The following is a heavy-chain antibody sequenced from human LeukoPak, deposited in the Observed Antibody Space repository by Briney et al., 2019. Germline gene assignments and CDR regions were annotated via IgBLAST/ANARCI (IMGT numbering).Heavy chain of an antibody. CDR3: ATALIGYCSSTSCYRTDY. J-gene: IGHJ4*02. Sequence: GASVKVSCKVSGYTLTELSIHWVRQAPGKGLEWMGGFDPEDGETIYAQKFQGRVTMTEDTSTDTAYMELSSLRSEDTAVYYCATALIGYCSSTSCYRTDYWGQGTLATVSS. CDR1: GYTLTELS. D-gene: IGHD2-2*01. CDR2: FDPEDGET. V-gene: IGHV1-24*01.